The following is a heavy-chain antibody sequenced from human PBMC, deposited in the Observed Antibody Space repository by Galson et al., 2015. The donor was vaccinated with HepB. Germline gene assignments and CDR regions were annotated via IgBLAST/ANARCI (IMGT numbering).Heavy chain of an antibody. J-gene: IGHJ6*02. CDR1: GFTFSSYG. CDR3: ARDQVTMVRGANMDV. CDR2: IWYDGSNK. D-gene: IGHD3-10*01. V-gene: IGHV3-33*01. Sequence: SLRLSCAASGFTFSSYGMHWVRQAPGKGLEWVAVIWYDGSNKYYADSVKGRFTISRDNSKNTLYLQMNSLRAEDTTVYYCARDQVTMVRGANMDVWGQGTTVTVSS.